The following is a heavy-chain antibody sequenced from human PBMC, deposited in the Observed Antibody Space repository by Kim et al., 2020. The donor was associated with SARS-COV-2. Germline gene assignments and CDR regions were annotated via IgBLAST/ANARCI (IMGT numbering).Heavy chain of an antibody. Sequence: SETLSLTCAVYGGSFSGYYWSWIRQPPGKGLEWIGEINHSGSTNYNPSLKSRVTISVDTSKNQFSLKLSSVTAADTAVYYCARWGWESGAARHLDYWGQGTLVTVSS. J-gene: IGHJ4*02. D-gene: IGHD1-26*01. V-gene: IGHV4-34*01. CDR1: GGSFSGYY. CDR3: ARWGWESGAARHLDY. CDR2: INHSGST.